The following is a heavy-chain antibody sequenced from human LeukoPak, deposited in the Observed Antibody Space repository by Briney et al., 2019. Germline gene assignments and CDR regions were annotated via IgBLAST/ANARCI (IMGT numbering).Heavy chain of an antibody. V-gene: IGHV4-30-4*01. CDR3: ARTVVEDAFDI. CDR1: GGSISSGDYY. Sequence: SETLSLTCTVSGGSISSGDYYWSWIRQPPGKGLEWIGYIYYSGSTYYNPSLKSRVTISVDTSKNQFSLKLSSVTAADTAVYYCARTVVEDAFDIWGQGTMVTVSS. J-gene: IGHJ3*02. D-gene: IGHD2-2*01. CDR2: IYYSGST.